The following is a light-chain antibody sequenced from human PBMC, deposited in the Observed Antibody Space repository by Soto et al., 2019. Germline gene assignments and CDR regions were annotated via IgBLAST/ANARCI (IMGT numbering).Light chain of an antibody. CDR3: QQSYSTLSIT. J-gene: IGKJ5*01. V-gene: IGKV1-39*01. Sequence: DIHMTQSPSSLSASVGDIVTITCRASQSISSYLNWYQQKPGKAPKLMIYAAYSLQSGVPSRFSGSGSGTDFTLTISSLQPEDFATYYCQQSYSTLSITCGQGTRLEIK. CDR1: QSISSY. CDR2: AAY.